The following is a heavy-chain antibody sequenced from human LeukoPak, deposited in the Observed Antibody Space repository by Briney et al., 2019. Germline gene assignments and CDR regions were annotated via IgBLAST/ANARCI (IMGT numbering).Heavy chain of an antibody. CDR3: ARINSASYWLDP. D-gene: IGHD3-16*01. CDR1: GGSISSNNYY. CDR2: IYYSGIT. V-gene: IGHV4-39*01. J-gene: IGHJ5*02. Sequence: PSETLSLTCTVSGGSISSNNYYWGWIRQPPGKGLEWIGNIYYSGITYYSPSLKSRVTISVATSKNQFSLNLRSVTATDTAVYYCARINSASYWLDPWGQGTLVTVSS.